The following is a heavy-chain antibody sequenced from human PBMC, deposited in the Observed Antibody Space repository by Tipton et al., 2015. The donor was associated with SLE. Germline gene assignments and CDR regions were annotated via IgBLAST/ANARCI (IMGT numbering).Heavy chain of an antibody. CDR2: IYYSGST. D-gene: IGHD5-24*01. V-gene: IGHV4-61*05. Sequence: LRLSCTVSGGSISSSSYYWGWIRQPPGKGLEWIGYIYYSGSTNYNPSLKSRVTISVDTSKNQFSLKLSSVTAADTAVYYCARVRDGYNAWYFDLWGRGPLVTVSS. J-gene: IGHJ2*01. CDR1: GGSISSSSYY. CDR3: ARVRDGYNAWYFDL.